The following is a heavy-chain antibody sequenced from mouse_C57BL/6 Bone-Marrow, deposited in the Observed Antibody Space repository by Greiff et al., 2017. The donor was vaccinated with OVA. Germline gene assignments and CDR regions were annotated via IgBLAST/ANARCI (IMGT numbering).Heavy chain of an antibody. V-gene: IGHV1-64*01. CDR2: IHPNSGST. J-gene: IGHJ1*03. CDR1: GYTFTSYW. D-gene: IGHD1-1*01. CDR3: ARAVLRRVSRYWYFDV. Sequence: QVQLQQPGAELVKPGASVKLSCKASGYTFTSYWMHWVKQRPGQGLEWIGMIHPNSGSTNYTEKFKSKATLTVDKSSSTAYMQLSSLTSEDSAVKSGARAVLRRVSRYWYFDVWGTGTTVTVSS.